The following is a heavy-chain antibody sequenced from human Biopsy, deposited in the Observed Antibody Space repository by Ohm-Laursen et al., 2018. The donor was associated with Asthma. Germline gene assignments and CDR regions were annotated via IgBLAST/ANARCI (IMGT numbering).Heavy chain of an antibody. D-gene: IGHD3-22*01. J-gene: IGHJ4*02. V-gene: IGHV3-53*01. CDR3: ARGDSSNWSHYYFDY. CDR2: IYSGGTS. Sequence: LRLSCAASGFTFKDAWMSWVRQAPGKGLEWASVIYSGGTSHTADSVRGRFTISRDYSKNTLYLQMHSLRAEDTAVYYCARGDSSNWSHYYFDYWGQGALVTVSS. CDR1: GFTFKDAW.